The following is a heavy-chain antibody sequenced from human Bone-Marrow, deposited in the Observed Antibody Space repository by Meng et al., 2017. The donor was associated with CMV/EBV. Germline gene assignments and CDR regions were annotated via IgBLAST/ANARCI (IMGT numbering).Heavy chain of an antibody. V-gene: IGHV4-39*01. J-gene: IGHJ5*02. CDR3: ARHELGATGLSGFDP. CDR2: IYYSGST. CDR1: GGSISSSSYY. Sequence: SEPLSLTCTVSGGSISSSSYYWGWIRQPPGKGLEWIGSIYYSGSTYYNPSLKSRVTISVDTSKNQFSLKLSSVTAADTAVYYCARHELGATGLSGFDPWGQGTLVTVSS. D-gene: IGHD1-26*01.